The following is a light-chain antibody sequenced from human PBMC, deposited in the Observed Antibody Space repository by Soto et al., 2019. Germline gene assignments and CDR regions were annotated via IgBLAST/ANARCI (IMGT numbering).Light chain of an antibody. Sequence: EIELTQYTGTLSLYQGERATLSCRARQSVSGSYLAWFQQKPGQAPRLLIYGASSRATGIPGCFSGSGSRTDFTLTVSKLEPEDFAVYYCQHYGSSPQTSGPGNKVEVK. V-gene: IGKV3-20*01. CDR3: QHYGSSPQT. CDR2: GAS. J-gene: IGKJ1*01. CDR1: QSVSGSY.